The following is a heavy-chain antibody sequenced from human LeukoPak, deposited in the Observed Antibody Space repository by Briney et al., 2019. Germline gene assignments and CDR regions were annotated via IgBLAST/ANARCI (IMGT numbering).Heavy chain of an antibody. D-gene: IGHD1-14*01. J-gene: IGHJ4*02. V-gene: IGHV4-30-2*01. Sequence: PSQTLSLTCAVSGGSISSGGYSWSWIRQPPGKGLEWIGYIYHSGSTYYNPSLKSRVTISVDRSKNQFSLRLSSVTAADTAVYYCAGNRGYFDYWGQGTLVTVPS. CDR3: AGNRGYFDY. CDR1: GGSISSGGYS. CDR2: IYHSGST.